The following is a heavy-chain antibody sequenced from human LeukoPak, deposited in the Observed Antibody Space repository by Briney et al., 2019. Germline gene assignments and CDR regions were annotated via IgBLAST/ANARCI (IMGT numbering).Heavy chain of an antibody. CDR3: ARDSSMLRGPLVIYYFDF. V-gene: IGHV3-23*01. J-gene: IGHJ4*02. CDR1: GFTFSSYA. Sequence: GGSLRLSCAASGFTFSSYAMSWVRQAPGKGLEWVSAISGSGGSTYYADSVKGRFTISRDNSKNTLYLQMNSLRADDTAVYYCARDSSMLRGPLVIYYFDFWGQGTLVTVSS. CDR2: ISGSGGST. D-gene: IGHD3-10*01.